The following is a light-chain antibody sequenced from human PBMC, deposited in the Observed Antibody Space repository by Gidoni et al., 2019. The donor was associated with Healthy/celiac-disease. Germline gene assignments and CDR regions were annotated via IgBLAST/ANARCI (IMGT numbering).Light chain of an antibody. V-gene: IGKV1-9*01. CDR1: QGISSY. J-gene: IGKJ3*01. CDR2: AAS. CDR3: QHLNSYPPFT. Sequence: DIQLTQSPSFLSASVGDRVTITCRASQGISSYLAWYQQKPGKAPKLLIYAASTLQSGVPSRFSGSGSGTEFTLTISSLQPEDFATYYCQHLNSYPPFTFXPXTKVDI.